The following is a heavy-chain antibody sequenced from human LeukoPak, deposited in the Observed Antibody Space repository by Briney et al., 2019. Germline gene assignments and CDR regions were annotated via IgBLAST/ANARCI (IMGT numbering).Heavy chain of an antibody. CDR3: AKDGAPGYSYGYRHYYYYIDV. Sequence: PGGSLRLSCAASGFTFSSYGMHWVRQAPGKGLEWVAFIQYDGSNKYYADSVKGRFTISRDNSKNTLYLQMNSLRAEDTAVYYCAKDGAPGYSYGYRHYYYYIDVWGKGTTVTISS. CDR2: IQYDGSNK. D-gene: IGHD5-18*01. J-gene: IGHJ6*03. V-gene: IGHV3-30*02. CDR1: GFTFSSYG.